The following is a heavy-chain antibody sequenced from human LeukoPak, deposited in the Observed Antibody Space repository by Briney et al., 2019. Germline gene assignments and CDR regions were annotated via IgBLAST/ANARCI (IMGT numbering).Heavy chain of an antibody. CDR1: GGSFSGYY. J-gene: IGHJ4*02. D-gene: IGHD1-14*01. Sequence: SETLSLTCAVYGGSFSGYYWSWIRQPPGKGLEWIGEINHSGSTNYNPSLKSRVTISVDTSKNQFSLKLSSATAADTAVYYCARGHSLPTGYPFDYWGQGTLVTVSS. CDR3: ARGHSLPTGYPFDY. CDR2: INHSGST. V-gene: IGHV4-34*01.